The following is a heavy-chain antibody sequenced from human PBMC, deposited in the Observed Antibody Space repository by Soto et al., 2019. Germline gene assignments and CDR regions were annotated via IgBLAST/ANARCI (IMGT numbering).Heavy chain of an antibody. CDR1: GGSISSGGYS. Sequence: SETLSLTCAVSGGSISSGGYSWSWIRQPPGKGLEWIGYIYHSGSTYYNPSLKSRVTISVDRSKNQFSLKLSSVTAADTAVYYCARDPGGDYSWFDPWGQGTVVTVSS. D-gene: IGHD3-22*01. CDR2: IYHSGST. V-gene: IGHV4-30-2*01. J-gene: IGHJ5*02. CDR3: ARDPGGDYSWFDP.